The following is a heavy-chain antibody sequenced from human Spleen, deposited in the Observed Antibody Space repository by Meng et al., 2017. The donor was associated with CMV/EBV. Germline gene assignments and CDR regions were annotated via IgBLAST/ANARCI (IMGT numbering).Heavy chain of an antibody. V-gene: IGHV3-20*04. Sequence: GESLKISCAASGFAFDDYGMSWVRQAPGKGLEWVSGINWNGGNIGYADSVKGRFTISRDNAKNSLYLHISSLRVEDTAVYYCAGFGVTITNGLDVWGQGTTVTVSS. CDR3: AGFGVTITNGLDV. J-gene: IGHJ6*02. CDR2: INWNGGNI. D-gene: IGHD3-3*01. CDR1: GFAFDDYG.